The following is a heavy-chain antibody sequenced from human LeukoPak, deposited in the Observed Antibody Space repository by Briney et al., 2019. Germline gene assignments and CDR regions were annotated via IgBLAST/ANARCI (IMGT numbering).Heavy chain of an antibody. J-gene: IGHJ4*02. V-gene: IGHV3-33*01. CDR1: GFTFSTYG. CDR3: ARDQGCSSTNCYSLFFHY. Sequence: GGSLRLSCAASGFTFSTYGMHWVRQAPGKGLEWVALIWYDGSNKYYADSVKGRFTISRDNSKNTLYLQMNSLRAEDTTVYYCARDQGCSSTNCYSLFFHYWGQGTLVTVSS. D-gene: IGHD2-2*01. CDR2: IWYDGSNK.